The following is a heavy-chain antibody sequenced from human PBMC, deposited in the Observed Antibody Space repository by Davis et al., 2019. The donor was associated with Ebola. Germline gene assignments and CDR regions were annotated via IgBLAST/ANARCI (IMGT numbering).Heavy chain of an antibody. CDR1: GFTFSSYS. CDR3: ARVREGYGDYGYYYYGMDV. D-gene: IGHD4-17*01. Sequence: GGSLRLSCAASGFTFSSYSMNWVRQAPGKGLEWVSSISSSSSYIYYADSVKGRFTISRDNAKNSLYLQMNSLRAEDTAVYYCARVREGYGDYGYYYYGMDVWGKGTTVTVSS. V-gene: IGHV3-21*01. CDR2: ISSSSSYI. J-gene: IGHJ6*04.